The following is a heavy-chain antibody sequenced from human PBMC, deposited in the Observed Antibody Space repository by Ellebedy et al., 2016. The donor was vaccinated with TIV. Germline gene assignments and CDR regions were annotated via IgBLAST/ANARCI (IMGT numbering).Heavy chain of an antibody. V-gene: IGHV3-48*04. D-gene: IGHD5-18*01. CDR3: ARGAERGYTYGSVY. J-gene: IGHJ4*02. CDR2: ISSSGTNI. CDR1: GFTFSSYS. Sequence: AASVKVSCKASGFTFSSYSMNWVRQAPGKGLEWVSYISSSGTNIYYADSVKGRFTLSRDNAKNSLYLQMNSLRAEDTAVYYCARGAERGYTYGSVYWGQGTLVTVSS.